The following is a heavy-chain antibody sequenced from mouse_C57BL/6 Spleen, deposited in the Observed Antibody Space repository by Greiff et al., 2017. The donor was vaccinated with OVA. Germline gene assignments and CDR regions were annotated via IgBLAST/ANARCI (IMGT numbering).Heavy chain of an antibody. CDR2: ISDGGSYT. CDR1: GFTFSSYA. V-gene: IGHV5-4*01. J-gene: IGHJ2*01. Sequence: EVMLVESGGGLVKPGGSLKLSCAASGFTFSSYAMSWVRQTPEKRLEWVATISDGGSYTYYPDNVKGRFTIARDNAKNNLYLQMSHLKSEDTAMYYCARDGGSSHFDYWGQGTTLTVSS. CDR3: ARDGGSSHFDY. D-gene: IGHD1-1*01.